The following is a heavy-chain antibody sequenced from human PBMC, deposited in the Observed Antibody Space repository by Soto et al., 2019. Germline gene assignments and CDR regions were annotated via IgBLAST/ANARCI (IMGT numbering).Heavy chain of an antibody. CDR3: ATRFYERTFGFDP. V-gene: IGHV1-69*01. J-gene: IGHJ5*02. D-gene: IGHD3-22*01. Sequence: QVQLVQSGAEVMKPGSSVKVSCKASGGTFRSYAISWLRQAPGQGLEWMGGIIPIFGTGNYAQKFQGRVTITADESTSTAYMELSSLSSKDTAVYYCATRFYERTFGFDPWGQGTLVTVSS. CDR1: GGTFRSYA. CDR2: IIPIFGTG.